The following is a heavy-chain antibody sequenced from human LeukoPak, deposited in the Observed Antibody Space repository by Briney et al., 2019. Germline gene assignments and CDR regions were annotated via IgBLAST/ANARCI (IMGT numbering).Heavy chain of an antibody. CDR3: ARGPRSYCSSTSCQKRFFDY. V-gene: IGHV4-34*01. CDR2: INHSGST. J-gene: IGHJ4*02. CDR1: GGSFSGYY. D-gene: IGHD2-2*01. Sequence: SETLSLTCAVYGGSFSGYYWSWIRQPPGKGLEWIGEINHSGSTNYNPSLKSRVTISVDTSKNQFSLKLSSVTAADTAVYYCARGPRSYCSSTSCQKRFFDYWGQGTLVTVPS.